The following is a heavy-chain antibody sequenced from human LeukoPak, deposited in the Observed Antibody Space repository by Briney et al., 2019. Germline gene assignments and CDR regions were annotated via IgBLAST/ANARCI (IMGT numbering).Heavy chain of an antibody. D-gene: IGHD3-10*01. V-gene: IGHV4-4*07. CDR2: IYTSGST. J-gene: IGHJ5*02. CDR3: ARDKGQYGSGTRGFTWFDP. Sequence: SETLSLTCTVSGDSISGSYWSWIRQPAGKGLEWIGRIYTSGSTNYNPALKSRVTISVDTSKNQFSLMLNSVTAADTAVYYCARDKGQYGSGTRGFTWFDPWGQGTLVTVSS. CDR1: GDSISGSY.